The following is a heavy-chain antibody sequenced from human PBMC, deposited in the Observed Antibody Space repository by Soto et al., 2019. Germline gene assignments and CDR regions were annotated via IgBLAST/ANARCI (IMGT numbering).Heavy chain of an antibody. J-gene: IGHJ5*02. CDR2: ISGNGIST. D-gene: IGHD3-10*01. CDR3: TRDSIFMVRGADNWFVP. Sequence: GGSLTLACAASGFTINNYASSWVRQAPGKGLEWVSAISGNGISTYYADSVRGRFTISRDNSENTLFLQMNRLRADDTAVYYCTRDSIFMVRGADNWFVPWGQGSL. V-gene: IGHV3-23*01. CDR1: GFTINNYA.